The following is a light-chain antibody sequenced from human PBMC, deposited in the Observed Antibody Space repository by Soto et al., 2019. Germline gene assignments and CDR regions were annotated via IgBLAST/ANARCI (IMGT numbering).Light chain of an antibody. J-gene: IGKJ1*01. V-gene: IGKV3-20*01. CDR1: QSVSSSY. CDR2: GVS. Sequence: EIVLTQSPGTLSLSPGERATLSCRASQSVSSSYLAWYQQKPGQAPRLLIYGVSSRATGIPDRFSGTGFGTDFTLTISRLEPEDFAVYYCQQYGSSPRTFGQGTKV. CDR3: QQYGSSPRT.